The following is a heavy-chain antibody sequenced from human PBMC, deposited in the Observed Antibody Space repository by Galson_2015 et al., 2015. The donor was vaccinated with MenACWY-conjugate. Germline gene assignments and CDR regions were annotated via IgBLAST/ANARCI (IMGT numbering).Heavy chain of an antibody. V-gene: IGHV3-7*03. CDR2: IKEEGSEK. CDR1: GFTFSSYW. D-gene: IGHD6-19*01. Sequence: SLRLSCAASGFTFSSYWMSWVRQAPGKGLEWVASIKEEGSEKNYVDSVKGRFTISRDNAKNSLSLQMNSLRAEDTAFYFCARDQWGSDWSRRLGAFDIWGQGTMVTVSS. CDR3: ARDQWGSDWSRRLGAFDI. J-gene: IGHJ3*02.